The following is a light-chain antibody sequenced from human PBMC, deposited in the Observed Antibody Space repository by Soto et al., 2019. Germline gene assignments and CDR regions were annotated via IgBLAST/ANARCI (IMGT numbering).Light chain of an antibody. CDR1: QSVISN. CDR2: GAS. CDR3: QRCNNWTIT. V-gene: IGKV3-15*01. Sequence: EIVLTQSPATLSLSPGERATLSCRASQSVISNLAWYKQEHGQAPTILIDGASTRATGIPDRVSGSGSGNEFTLSISRLKSEEVALYEGQRCNNWTITFGQGTRLEIK. J-gene: IGKJ5*01.